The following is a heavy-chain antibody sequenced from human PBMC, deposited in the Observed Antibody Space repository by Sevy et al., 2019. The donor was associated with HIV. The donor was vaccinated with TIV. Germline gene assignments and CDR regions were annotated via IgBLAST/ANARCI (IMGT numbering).Heavy chain of an antibody. CDR2: MNPNSGNT. V-gene: IGHV1-8*01. Sequence: ASVKVSCKASGYTFTSYDINWVRQATGQGLEWMGWMNPNSGNTGYAQEFQGRVTMTRNTSISTAYMELSSLRSEDTAVYYCAMTYYYDSSGYYYRDYFDYWGQGTLVTVSS. CDR1: GYTFTSYD. J-gene: IGHJ4*02. D-gene: IGHD3-22*01. CDR3: AMTYYYDSSGYYYRDYFDY.